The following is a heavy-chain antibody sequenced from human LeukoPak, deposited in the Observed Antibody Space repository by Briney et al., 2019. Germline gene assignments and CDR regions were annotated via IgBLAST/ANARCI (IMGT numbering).Heavy chain of an antibody. D-gene: IGHD6-13*01. CDR3: GRVILTYSRGFYSYYMDV. Sequence: SSETLSLTCAVYGGSFSGDFWSWIRQSPGKGLEWIGEINHGGSTTYNPSLQSRVTMSVDTSTNQISLKMTSVTAADTAVYYCGRVILTYSRGFYSYYMDVWGKGTTVIVSS. CDR1: GGSFSGDF. J-gene: IGHJ6*03. V-gene: IGHV4-34*01. CDR2: INHGGST.